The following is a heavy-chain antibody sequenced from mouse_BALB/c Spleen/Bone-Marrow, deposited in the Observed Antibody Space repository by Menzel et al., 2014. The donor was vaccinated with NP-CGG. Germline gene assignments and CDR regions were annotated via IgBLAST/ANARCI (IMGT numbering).Heavy chain of an antibody. Sequence: VQLQQSGPDLVKPSQLLSLTCTVTGHSITSGYSWHWIRQFPGNKLEWMGYIHYSGSTNYNPSLKSRISITRDTSKNQLFLQLHSVTAEDTATYYCSTYYYGNTYAMVYRGQGTPVTVTS. CDR1: GHSITSGYS. CDR2: IHYSGST. V-gene: IGHV3-1*02. J-gene: IGHJ4*01. D-gene: IGHD1-1*01. CDR3: STYYYGNTYAMVY.